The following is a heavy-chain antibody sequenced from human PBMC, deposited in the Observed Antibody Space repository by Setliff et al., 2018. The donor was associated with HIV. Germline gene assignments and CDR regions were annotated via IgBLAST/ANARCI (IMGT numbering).Heavy chain of an antibody. CDR1: GGSINRSNYY. Sequence: SETLSLTCTVPGGSINRSNYYWGWIRQPPGTGLEWIGTISYTGSTYYDPSLKSRVTISLDTSKNQFFLKLSSVTAPDTAIYYCARQTWEYYDTLTGYYRSPKNFDSWGHGTLVTVSS. D-gene: IGHD3-9*01. CDR3: ARQTWEYYDTLTGYYRSPKNFDS. CDR2: ISYTGST. V-gene: IGHV4-39*01. J-gene: IGHJ4*01.